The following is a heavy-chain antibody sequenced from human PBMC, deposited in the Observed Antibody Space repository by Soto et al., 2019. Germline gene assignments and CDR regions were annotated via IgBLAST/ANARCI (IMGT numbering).Heavy chain of an antibody. Sequence: SETLSLTCTVSGGSISSGDYYWSWIRQPPGKGLEWVGYIYYSGSTYYNPSLKSRVTISVDTSKNQFSLKLSSVTAADTAVYYCARVRTSYYYYYGMDVWGQGTTVTVSS. CDR3: ARVRTSYYYYYGMDV. CDR1: GGSISSGDYY. V-gene: IGHV4-30-4*01. CDR2: IYYSGST. D-gene: IGHD2-8*01. J-gene: IGHJ6*02.